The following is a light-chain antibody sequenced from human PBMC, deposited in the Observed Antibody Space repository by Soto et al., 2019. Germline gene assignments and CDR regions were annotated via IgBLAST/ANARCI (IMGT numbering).Light chain of an antibody. J-gene: IGKJ2*01. CDR2: GAS. V-gene: IGKV3-20*01. Sequence: EIVLTQSPGTLSLSPGDRATLSCRASQSVSSSDLAWYQQKPGQAPRLLIYGASTRATGIPDRFSGSGSGTDFTLTISRLGPEDFAVYYCQQYGGSPLYTFGQGTKLEIK. CDR3: QQYGGSPLYT. CDR1: QSVSSSD.